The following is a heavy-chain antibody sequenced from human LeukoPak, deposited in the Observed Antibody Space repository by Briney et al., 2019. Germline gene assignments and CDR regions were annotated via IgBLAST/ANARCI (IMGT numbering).Heavy chain of an antibody. D-gene: IGHD5-18*01. CDR1: GFTFDDYD. CDR3: ARRGNSHGSEY. Sequence: GGSLRLSCAASGFTFDDYDMTWVRQAPGKGLERVAGINYNGGSTGYADSVKGRFTVSRDNAKNSLYLQMNSLRAEDTALYYCARRGNSHGSEYWGQGTLVTVSS. CDR2: INYNGGST. V-gene: IGHV3-20*04. J-gene: IGHJ4*02.